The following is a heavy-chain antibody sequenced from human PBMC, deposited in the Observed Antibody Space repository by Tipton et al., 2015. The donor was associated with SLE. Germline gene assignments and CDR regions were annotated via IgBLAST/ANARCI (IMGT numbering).Heavy chain of an antibody. CDR3: ARGGGPPFYMDV. V-gene: IGHV1-2*02. CDR1: GYTFTTFD. J-gene: IGHJ6*03. CDR2: INPNSGGT. Sequence: QSGPEVKKSGASVKVSCKASGYTFTTFDINWVRQAPGQGLEWMGWINPNSGGTNYAQKFQGRVTMTRDTSISTAYMELSRLRSDDTAVYYCARGGGPPFYMDVWGKGTTVTVSS.